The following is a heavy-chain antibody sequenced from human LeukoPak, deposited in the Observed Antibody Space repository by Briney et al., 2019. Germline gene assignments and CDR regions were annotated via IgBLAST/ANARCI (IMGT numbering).Heavy chain of an antibody. CDR3: ARTRLPYSSSSVAYYFDY. V-gene: IGHV3-21*01. CDR1: GFTFGSYT. D-gene: IGHD6-6*01. J-gene: IGHJ4*02. CDR2: ISTSSYI. Sequence: GGSLRLSCAASGFTFGSYTMNWARQAPGKGLEWVSSISTSSYIYYADSVKGRFTISRDNAKNSLYLQMNSLRAEDTAVYYCARTRLPYSSSSVAYYFDYWGQGTLVTVSS.